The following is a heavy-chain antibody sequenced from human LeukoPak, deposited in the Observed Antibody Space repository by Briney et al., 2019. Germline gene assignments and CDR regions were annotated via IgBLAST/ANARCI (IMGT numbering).Heavy chain of an antibody. Sequence: SETLSLTCTVSGYSISSGYYGGWIRHPPGKGLGWIGNIYHSGSTYYNPSLKGRVTISVDTSKNQFSLKLSSVTAADTAVYYCARVPTVTTLYFDYWGQGTLVTVSS. D-gene: IGHD4-17*01. CDR3: ARVPTVTTLYFDY. J-gene: IGHJ4*02. CDR2: IYHSGST. CDR1: GYSISSGYY. V-gene: IGHV4-38-2*02.